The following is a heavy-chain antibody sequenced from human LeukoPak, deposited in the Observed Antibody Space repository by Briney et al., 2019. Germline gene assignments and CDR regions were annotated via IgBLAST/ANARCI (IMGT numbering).Heavy chain of an antibody. Sequence: ASVKVSCKASGGTFSSYTISWVRQATGQGLEWMGWMNPNSGNTGYAQKFQGRVTMTRNTSISTAYMELSSLRSEDTAVYYCARVVTMVRGVMPRYYFDYWGQGTLVTVSS. CDR3: ARVVTMVRGVMPRYYFDY. D-gene: IGHD3-10*01. V-gene: IGHV1-8*02. J-gene: IGHJ4*02. CDR1: GGTFSSYT. CDR2: MNPNSGNT.